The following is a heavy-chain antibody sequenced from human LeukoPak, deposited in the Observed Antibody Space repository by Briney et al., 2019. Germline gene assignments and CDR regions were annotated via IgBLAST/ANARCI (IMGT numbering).Heavy chain of an antibody. CDR2: IFHNGNT. CDR3: ARVYVTYTAIDY. V-gene: IGHV4-30-2*01. J-gene: IGHJ4*02. CDR1: GGSISSDS. Sequence: SETLSLTCAVSGGSISSDSWSWIRQPPGKGLEWIGYIFHNGNTHYNPSLKSRVTVSIDKSKNHFSLRLSSVIAADTAVYYCARVYVTYTAIDYWGQGTLVTVSS. D-gene: IGHD2-2*02.